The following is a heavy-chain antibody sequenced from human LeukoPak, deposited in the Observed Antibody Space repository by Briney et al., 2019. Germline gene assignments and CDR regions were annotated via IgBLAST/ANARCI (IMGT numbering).Heavy chain of an antibody. CDR3: ATGGIVGATIRLHPIAFDY. D-gene: IGHD1-26*01. V-gene: IGHV1-69*05. CDR1: GGTFXSYA. Sequence: GGTFXSYAXXXVRQXPGXXLXXMGGIIPIFGTANYAQKFQGRVTITTDESTSTAYMELSSLRSEDTAVYYCATGGIVGATIRLHPIAFDYWGQGTLDTVSS. J-gene: IGHJ4*02. CDR2: IIPIFGTA.